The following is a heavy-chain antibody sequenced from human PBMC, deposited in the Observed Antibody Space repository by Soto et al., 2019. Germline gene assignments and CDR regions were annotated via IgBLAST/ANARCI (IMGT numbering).Heavy chain of an antibody. CDR2: FLCLNDRK. J-gene: IGHJ4*02. CDR3: ARGRRTCTEKTCYPDFDF. CDR1: GYTFSDYG. Sequence: QVHLVQSGAEVKTPGASVTISCKASGYTFSDYGIHWIRQAPGQRPEWLGWFLCLNDRKEYSQKFQGRISLTRDTSASTAYMGLSRLRSEDTAVYYCARGRRTCTEKTCYPDFDFWGQGSLVSVSS. V-gene: IGHV1-3*01. D-gene: IGHD2-8*02.